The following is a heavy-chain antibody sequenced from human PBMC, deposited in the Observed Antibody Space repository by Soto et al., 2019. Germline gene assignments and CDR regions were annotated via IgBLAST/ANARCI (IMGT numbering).Heavy chain of an antibody. CDR1: GYTFTSYG. Sequence: ASVKVSCKASGYTFTSYGISWVRQAPGQGLEWMGWISAYNGNTNYAQKLQGRVTMTTDTSTSTAYMELRSLRSDDTAVYYCARSLKNYLEWLYNWFDPWGQGTLVTVSS. CDR3: ARSLKNYLEWLYNWFDP. J-gene: IGHJ5*02. CDR2: ISAYNGNT. V-gene: IGHV1-18*01. D-gene: IGHD3-3*01.